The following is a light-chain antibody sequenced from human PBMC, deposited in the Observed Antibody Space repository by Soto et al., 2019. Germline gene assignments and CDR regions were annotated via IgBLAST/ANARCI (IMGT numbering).Light chain of an antibody. CDR3: QQYNTFART. V-gene: IGKV1-5*03. J-gene: IGKJ1*01. CDR1: QSINSW. CDR2: KAS. Sequence: DFQMTQSHSTLSASVGDRVSITCRASQSINSWLAWYQQKPGRAPKLLIYKASTLESGVPSRFSGSGSGTEFTLTISSLQPDDFATYYCQQYNTFARTFGQGTKVDIK.